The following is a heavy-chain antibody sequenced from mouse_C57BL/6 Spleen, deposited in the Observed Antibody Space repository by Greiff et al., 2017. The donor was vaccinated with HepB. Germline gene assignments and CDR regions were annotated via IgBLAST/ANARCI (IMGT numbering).Heavy chain of an antibody. CDR2: ISYDGSN. CDR1: GYSITSGYY. J-gene: IGHJ1*03. D-gene: IGHD2-5*01. V-gene: IGHV3-6*01. Sequence: DVKLQESGPGLVKPSQSLSLTCSVTGYSITSGYYWNWIRQFPGNKLEWMGYISYDGSNNYNPSLKNRISITLDTSKNQFFLKLNSVTTEDTATYYCARDYSNYVSYWYFDVWGTGTTVTVSS. CDR3: ARDYSNYVSYWYFDV.